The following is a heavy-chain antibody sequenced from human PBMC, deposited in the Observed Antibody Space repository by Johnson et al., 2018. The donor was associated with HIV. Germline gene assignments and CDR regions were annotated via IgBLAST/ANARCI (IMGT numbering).Heavy chain of an antibody. CDR1: GFTFSDYY. J-gene: IGHJ3*02. V-gene: IGHV3-11*04. CDR3: ARDLAMIVVAYAFDI. D-gene: IGHD3-22*01. CDR2: ISGSCTTI. Sequence: QEQLVESGGGFVKPGGSLRLSCAASGFTFSDYYMSWIRQAPGKGLEWISYISGSCTTIYYTDSVKGRFTISRDNSKNTLYLQMNSLRAEDTAVYYCARDLAMIVVAYAFDIWGQGTMVTVSS.